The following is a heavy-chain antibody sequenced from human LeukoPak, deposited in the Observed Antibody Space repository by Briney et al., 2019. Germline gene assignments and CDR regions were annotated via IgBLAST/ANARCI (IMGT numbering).Heavy chain of an antibody. V-gene: IGHV3-33*01. Sequence: GRSLRLSCAASGFTFSSYGMHWVRQAPGKGLEWVAVIWYDGSNKYYADSVKGRFTISRDNAKNSLYLQMNSLRAEDTAVYYCAGDYGGILGGPWGQGTLVTVSS. J-gene: IGHJ5*02. CDR1: GFTFSSYG. CDR3: AGDYGGILGGP. D-gene: IGHD4-23*01. CDR2: IWYDGSNK.